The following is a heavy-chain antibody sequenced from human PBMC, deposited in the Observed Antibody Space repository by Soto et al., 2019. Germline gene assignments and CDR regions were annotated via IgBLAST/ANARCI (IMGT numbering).Heavy chain of an antibody. J-gene: IGHJ3*02. V-gene: IGHV1-69*13. CDR3: AMDGAI. Sequence: ASVEASSKASRGAFSSYAISWVRQAPGQGLEWMGGIIPIFGTANYAQKFQGRVTITADESTSTAYMELSSLRYEDTAVYYCAMDGAIWGQGTMVNGSS. CDR2: IIPIFGTA. D-gene: IGHD2-8*01. CDR1: RGAFSSYA.